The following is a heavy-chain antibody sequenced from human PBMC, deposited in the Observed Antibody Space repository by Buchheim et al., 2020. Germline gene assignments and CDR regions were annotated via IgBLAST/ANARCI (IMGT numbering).Heavy chain of an antibody. CDR3: TTARLGGWYYYYYGMDV. CDR2: IKSKTDGGTT. D-gene: IGHD3-16*01. V-gene: IGHV3-15*07. Sequence: EVQLVESGGGLVKPGGSLRLSCAASGFTFSNAWMNWVRQAPGKGLEWVGRIKSKTDGGTTDYAAPVKGRFTISRDDSKNMLYLQMNSLKTEDTAVYYCTTARLGGWYYYYYGMDVWGQGTT. J-gene: IGHJ6*02. CDR1: GFTFSNAW.